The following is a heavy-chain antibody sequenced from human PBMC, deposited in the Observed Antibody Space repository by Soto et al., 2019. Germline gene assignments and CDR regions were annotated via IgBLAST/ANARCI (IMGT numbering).Heavy chain of an antibody. CDR1: GFTVSSNY. V-gene: IGHV3-53*01. CDR2: IYSGGST. J-gene: IGHJ4*02. CDR3: ARERYSYGPYYFDY. Sequence: GGSLRLSCAASGFTVSSNYMSWVRQAPGKGLEWVSVIYSGGSTYYADSVKGRFTISRDNSKNTLYLQMNSLRAEDTAVYYCARERYSYGPYYFDYWGQGTLVTVSS. D-gene: IGHD5-18*01.